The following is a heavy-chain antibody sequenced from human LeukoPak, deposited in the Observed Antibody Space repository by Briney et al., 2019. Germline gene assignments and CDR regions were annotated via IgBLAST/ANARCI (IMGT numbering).Heavy chain of an antibody. Sequence: GGSLRLSCAASGFTVRDYHMSWIRQAPGKGRELVSAIVGSSTHHADSVTGRFTISRDNFKNTRNLQMNSLRAEDSAIYYCTRDEPGSSWFNWGQGTLVTVSS. CDR3: TRDEPGSSWFN. J-gene: IGHJ4*02. CDR1: GFTVRDYH. V-gene: IGHV3-23*01. D-gene: IGHD6-19*01. CDR2: IVGSST.